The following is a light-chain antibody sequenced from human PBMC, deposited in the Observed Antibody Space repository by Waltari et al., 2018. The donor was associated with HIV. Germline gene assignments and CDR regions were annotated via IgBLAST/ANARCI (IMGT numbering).Light chain of an antibody. J-gene: IGLJ3*02. CDR1: SSDVGSYSY. CDR2: GVS. V-gene: IGLV2-14*01. CDR3: NSYTSISTWV. Sequence: QSALTQPASVSGSPGQSITISCTGSSSDVGSYSYVSWYQQHPGKAPNRMIYGVSNRPAGVSHRFSGSKSGNTASLTISGLQPEDEADYYCNSYTSISTWVFGGGTKLTVL.